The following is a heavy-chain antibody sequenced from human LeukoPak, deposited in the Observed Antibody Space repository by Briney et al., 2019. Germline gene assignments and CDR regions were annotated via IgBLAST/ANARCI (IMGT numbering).Heavy chain of an antibody. Sequence: PGGSLRLSCAASGFTFSSYSMNWVRQAPGKGLEWVSSISSNSSYIYYADSVKGRFTISRDNAKNSLYLQMNSLRAEDTAVYYCASHSEEMATNHFDYWGQGTLVTVSS. V-gene: IGHV3-21*01. D-gene: IGHD5-12*01. CDR1: GFTFSSYS. CDR3: ASHSEEMATNHFDY. CDR2: ISSNSSYI. J-gene: IGHJ4*02.